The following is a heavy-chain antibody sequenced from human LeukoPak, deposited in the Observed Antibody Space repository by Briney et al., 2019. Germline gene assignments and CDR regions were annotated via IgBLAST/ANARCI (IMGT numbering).Heavy chain of an antibody. CDR2: IYYSGST. Sequence: SETLSPTCTVSGGSISSSSYYWSWIRQPPGKGLEWIGYIYYSGSTKYNPSLKSRVTISVDTSKNEFSLKLSSVTAADTALYYCARHTSYDRSGYYPDYWGQGILVTVSS. CDR1: GGSISSSSYY. J-gene: IGHJ4*02. CDR3: ARHTSYDRSGYYPDY. V-gene: IGHV4-61*05. D-gene: IGHD3-22*01.